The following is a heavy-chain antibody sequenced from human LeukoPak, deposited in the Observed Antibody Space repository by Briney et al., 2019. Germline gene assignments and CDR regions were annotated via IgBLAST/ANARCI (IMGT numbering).Heavy chain of an antibody. CDR3: ARDYADCSGGSCYSGPSFL. CDR2: IYYSGST. V-gene: IGHV4-59*01. CDR1: GGSMNSYS. Sequence: SETLSLTCTVSGGSMNSYSWSWIRQPPGKGLEWIANIYYSGSTNYNPSLKSRVTISLDTSKNQFSLRLSSVTAADTAVYYCARDYADCSGGSCYSGPSFLWGQGTLVTVSS. D-gene: IGHD2-15*01. J-gene: IGHJ4*02.